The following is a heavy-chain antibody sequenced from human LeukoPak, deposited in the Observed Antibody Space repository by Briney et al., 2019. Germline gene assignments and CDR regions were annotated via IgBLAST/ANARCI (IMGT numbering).Heavy chain of an antibody. CDR1: GDSVSSNSAA. D-gene: IGHD2-15*01. CDR2: TYYRSKWYN. J-gene: IGHJ4*02. V-gene: IGHV6-1*01. CDR3: ARGYCSGGSCYAGDY. Sequence: SQTLSLTCAISGDSVSSNSAAWNWIRQSPSRGLEWLRRTYYRSKWYNGYAVFVKSRISVNPDTSKNQFSLQLNSVTPEDTAVYYCARGYCSGGSCYAGDYWGQGTLVTVSS.